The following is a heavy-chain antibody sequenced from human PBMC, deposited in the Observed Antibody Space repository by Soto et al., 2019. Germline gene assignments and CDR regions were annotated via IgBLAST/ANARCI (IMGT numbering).Heavy chain of an antibody. CDR1: GYTFTSYG. D-gene: IGHD3-16*01. J-gene: IGHJ6*02. CDR3: ARGGEQYYYYYGMDV. CDR2: ISAYNCNT. Sequence: ASGKVSCKTSGYTFTSYGISWVRQAPGQGLEWMAWISAYNCNTNYAQKLQGRVTMTTDTSTSTAYMELRSLRSDDTAVYYCARGGEQYYYYYGMDVWGQGTTVTVSS. V-gene: IGHV1-18*04.